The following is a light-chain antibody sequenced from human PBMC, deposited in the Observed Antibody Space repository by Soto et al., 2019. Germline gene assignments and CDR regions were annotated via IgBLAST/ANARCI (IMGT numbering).Light chain of an antibody. J-gene: IGKJ1*01. Sequence: EIVLTQSPATLSLSPGERATLSCRASQSVRNYLAWYQQKSGQAPRLLIYDASNRATGIPARFSGTGSGTDFTLTISSLEAEDFAVYYCQQRSKMPLTFGHGTTVDLK. CDR1: QSVRNY. V-gene: IGKV3-11*01. CDR2: DAS. CDR3: QQRSKMPLT.